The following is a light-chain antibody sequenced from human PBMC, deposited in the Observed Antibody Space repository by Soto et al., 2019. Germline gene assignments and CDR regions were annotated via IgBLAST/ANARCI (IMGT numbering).Light chain of an antibody. CDR2: GAS. J-gene: IGKJ1*01. V-gene: IGKV3-15*01. CDR3: QQYKNWPPWT. Sequence: EIVLTQSPATLSLSPWERATLSCRASQSVSSSYLAWYQQKPGQAPRLLIYGASTRATGIPARFSGSGSGTAFTLTISSLQSEDSAVYYCQQYKNWPPWTFGQGTKVDI. CDR1: QSVSSSY.